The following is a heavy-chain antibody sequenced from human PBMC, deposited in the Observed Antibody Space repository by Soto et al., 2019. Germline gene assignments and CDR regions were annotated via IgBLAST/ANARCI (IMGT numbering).Heavy chain of an antibody. Sequence: EVQLVESGGGLVKPGGSLRLSCVASGVTFSNAWMSWVRQAPGMGLELVGRIKSKIDGETTDYAAPVKGRFTISRDDSKDTVYLQMNSLISDDTAVYFCITDPYHPGLGSFDNWGQGALVSVSS. CDR2: IKSKIDGETT. CDR1: GVTFSNAW. V-gene: IGHV3-15*01. J-gene: IGHJ5*02. D-gene: IGHD3-10*01. CDR3: ITDPYHPGLGSFDN.